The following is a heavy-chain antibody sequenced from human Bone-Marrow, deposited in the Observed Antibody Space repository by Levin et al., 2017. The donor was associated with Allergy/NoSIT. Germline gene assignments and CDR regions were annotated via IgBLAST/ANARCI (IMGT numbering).Heavy chain of an antibody. J-gene: IGHJ4*02. CDR3: ARVPNWGSMDY. Sequence: GGSLRLSCAASGFTFSSYWMSWVRQAPGKGLEWVANIYRDGNEKYYVDSVKGRFTISRDNAKTSLYLQMNSLRAEDTAVYYCARVPNWGSMDYWGQGTLVTVSS. CDR1: GFTFSSYW. V-gene: IGHV3-7*04. D-gene: IGHD7-27*01. CDR2: IYRDGNEK.